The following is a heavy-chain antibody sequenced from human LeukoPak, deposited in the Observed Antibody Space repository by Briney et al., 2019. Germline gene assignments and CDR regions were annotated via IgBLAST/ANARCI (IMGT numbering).Heavy chain of an antibody. CDR3: ARQHFDY. CDR1: GYSISSGYY. Sequence: SETLSLTCAVSGYSISSGYYWGWIRQPPGKGLEWIGSIYHSGSTYYNPSLKSRVTISVDTSKNQFSLKLSSVTAADTAVYYCARQHFDYWGQGALVTVSS. CDR2: IYHSGST. V-gene: IGHV4-38-2*01. J-gene: IGHJ4*02.